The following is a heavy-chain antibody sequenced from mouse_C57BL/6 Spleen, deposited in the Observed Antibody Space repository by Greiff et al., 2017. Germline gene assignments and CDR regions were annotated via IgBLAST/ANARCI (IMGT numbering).Heavy chain of an antibody. CDR3: ARSSYGNYGGDY. D-gene: IGHD2-1*01. CDR1: GYTFTSYW. Sequence: QVQLKQPGAELVMPGASVKLSCKASGYTFTSYWMPWVKPRPGQGLEWIGEIDPSDSYTNYNQKFKGKSTLTVDKSSSTAYMQLSSLTSEDSAVYYCARSSYGNYGGDYWGQGTTLTVSS. V-gene: IGHV1-69*01. J-gene: IGHJ2*01. CDR2: IDPSDSYT.